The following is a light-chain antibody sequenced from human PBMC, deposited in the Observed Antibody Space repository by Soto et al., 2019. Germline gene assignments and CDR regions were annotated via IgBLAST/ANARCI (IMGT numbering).Light chain of an antibody. CDR2: GAP. Sequence: EIVMTQSPATLSVSPGERATLSCRAXXSXXXXXARHQQKPGQATRHLMYGAPTRATGIPARFSGSGSGTXFXXXXXXXXXXDFAVYYCQXXNNWPPWPFGQGTKVEIK. CDR1: XSXXXX. CDR3: QXXNNWPPWP. J-gene: IGKJ1*01. V-gene: IGKV3-15*01.